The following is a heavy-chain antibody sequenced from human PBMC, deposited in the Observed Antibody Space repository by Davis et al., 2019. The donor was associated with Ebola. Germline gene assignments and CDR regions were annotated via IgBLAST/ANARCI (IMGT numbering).Heavy chain of an antibody. CDR2: IYPGDSDT. J-gene: IGHJ1*01. CDR3: ARHHSPYKFDGSPFEN. Sequence: PGGSLRLSCKGSGYSFTSYWIGWVRQMPGKGLEWMGIIYPGDSDTRYSPSFQGQVTISADKSISTAYLQWNSLKASDTAMYYCARHHSPYKFDGSPFENWGQGTLVTVSS. D-gene: IGHD1-1*01. V-gene: IGHV5-51*01. CDR1: GYSFTSYW.